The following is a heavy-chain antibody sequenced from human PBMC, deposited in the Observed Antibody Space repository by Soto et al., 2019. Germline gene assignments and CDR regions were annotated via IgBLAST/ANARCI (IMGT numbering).Heavy chain of an antibody. V-gene: IGHV3-30-3*01. D-gene: IGHD3-22*01. CDR3: VRGDGGIVVVISDFDY. J-gene: IGHJ4*02. CDR2: ISYDGSNK. CDR1: GFTFSSYA. Sequence: GGSLRLSCAASGFTFSSYAMHWVRQAPGKGLEWVAVISYDGSNKYYADSVKGRFTISRDNSKNTLYLQMNSLRAEDTAVYYCVRGDGGIVVVISDFDYWGQGTLVTVSS.